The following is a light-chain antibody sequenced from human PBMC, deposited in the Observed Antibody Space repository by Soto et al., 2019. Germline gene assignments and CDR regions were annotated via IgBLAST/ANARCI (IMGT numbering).Light chain of an antibody. V-gene: IGLV1-44*01. CDR1: SSNIGSNT. CDR3: AAWDDSLNVVL. J-gene: IGLJ2*01. Sequence: QSVLTQPPSASGTPGQRVTISCSGSSSNIGSNTVNWYQQLPGTAPKLLIFRNSQRPSGVPDRFSGSKSGTSASLAISGLQSEDETTYYCAAWDDSLNVVLFGGGTKVTVL. CDR2: RNS.